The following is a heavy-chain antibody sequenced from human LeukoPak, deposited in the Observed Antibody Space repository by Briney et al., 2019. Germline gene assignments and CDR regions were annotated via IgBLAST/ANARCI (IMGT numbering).Heavy chain of an antibody. CDR1: GNYW. CDR2: INSDGSWT. Sequence: GGSLRLSCAASGNYWMHWVRQAPGKGLVWVSHINSDGSWTSYADSVKGRFTISKDNAKNTVYPQMNSLRAEDTAVYYCVSFYETYWGRGTLVTVSS. CDR3: VSFYETY. V-gene: IGHV3-74*01. D-gene: IGHD2/OR15-2a*01. J-gene: IGHJ4*02.